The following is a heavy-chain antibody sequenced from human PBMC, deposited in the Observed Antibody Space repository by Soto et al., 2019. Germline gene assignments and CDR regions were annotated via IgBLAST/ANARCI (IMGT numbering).Heavy chain of an antibody. CDR1: GGSFSGYY. CDR3: ARGPRNSGYYYYMDV. V-gene: IGHV4-34*01. D-gene: IGHD1-7*01. CDR2: INHSGST. J-gene: IGHJ6*03. Sequence: SETLSLTCAVYGGSFSGYYWSWIRQPPGKGLEWIGEINHSGSTNYNPPLKSRVTISVDTSKNQFSLKLSSVTAADTAVYYCARGPRNSGYYYYMDVWGKGTTVTVSS.